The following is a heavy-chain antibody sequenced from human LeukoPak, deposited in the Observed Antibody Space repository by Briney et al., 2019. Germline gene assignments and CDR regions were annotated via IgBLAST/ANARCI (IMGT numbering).Heavy chain of an antibody. V-gene: IGHV3-23*01. CDR1: GFTLSSYA. D-gene: IGHD3-22*01. J-gene: IGHJ4*02. CDR2: ISGSGSA. CDR3: AKDDYYDRSGYLYYFDY. Sequence: GGSLRLSCAASGFTLSSYAMNWVRQAPGKGLEWVSAISGSGSAYYADSVKGRFTISRDKSKNTLYLQMNSLRAEDTAVYYCAKDDYYDRSGYLYYFDYWGQGTLVTVSS.